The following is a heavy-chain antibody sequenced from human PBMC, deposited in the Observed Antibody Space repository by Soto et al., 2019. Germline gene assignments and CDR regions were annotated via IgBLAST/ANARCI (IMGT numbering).Heavy chain of an antibody. V-gene: IGHV3-21*01. J-gene: IGHJ4*02. CDR2: ISSSSSYI. D-gene: IGHD4-17*01. CDR1: GFTFSSYS. CDR3: ARARPGEMYGDATVDY. Sequence: PGGSLRLSCAASGFTFSSYSMNWVRQAPGKGLEWVSSISSSSSYIYYADSVKGRFTISRDNAKNSLYLQMNSLRAEDTAVYYCARARPGEMYGDATVDYWGQGTLVTVSS.